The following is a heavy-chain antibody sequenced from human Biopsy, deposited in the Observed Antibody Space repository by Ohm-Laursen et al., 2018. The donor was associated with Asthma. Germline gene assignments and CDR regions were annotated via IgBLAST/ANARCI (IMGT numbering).Heavy chain of an antibody. V-gene: IGHV3-30*01. CDR2: ISKDASTQ. D-gene: IGHD1-1*01. Sequence: SLRLSCSAFGFSFSNYAIHWVRQAPGKGLEWVGVISKDASTQDYADSVKGRFTMARDNSKNTLDLQMNSLREEDTAVYYCVRDGTYDSFDIWGQGTVVSVSS. CDR3: VRDGTYDSFDI. CDR1: GFSFSNYA. J-gene: IGHJ3*02.